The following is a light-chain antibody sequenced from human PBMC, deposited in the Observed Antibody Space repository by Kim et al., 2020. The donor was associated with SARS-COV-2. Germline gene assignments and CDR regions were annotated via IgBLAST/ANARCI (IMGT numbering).Light chain of an antibody. CDR2: DNN. V-gene: IGLV1-51*01. Sequence: QSVLTQPPSVSAAPGQKVTISCSGSSSNIGNNYVSWYQQLPGTAPKLLIYDNNKRPSGIPDRFSGSKSGTSATLGITGLQTGDEADYYCGTWDSSLGGLVFGGRTQLTVL. J-gene: IGLJ3*02. CDR3: GTWDSSLGGLV. CDR1: SSNIGNNY.